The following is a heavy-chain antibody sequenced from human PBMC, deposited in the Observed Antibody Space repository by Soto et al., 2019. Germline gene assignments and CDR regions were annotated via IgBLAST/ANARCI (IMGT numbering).Heavy chain of an antibody. Sequence: QVQLVQSGAEVKKPGSSVKVSCKASGGTFSRYAISWVRQAPGQGLEWMGGIIPIHGTANYAQKLQGRVTSTADESTSTDYWELSSLRSENTAVDDCARGCGGDCYGAFYIWGQGRMVTVSS. CDR2: IIPIHGTA. CDR3: ARGCGGDCYGAFYI. D-gene: IGHD2-21*02. J-gene: IGHJ3*02. CDR1: GGTFSRYA. V-gene: IGHV1-69*01.